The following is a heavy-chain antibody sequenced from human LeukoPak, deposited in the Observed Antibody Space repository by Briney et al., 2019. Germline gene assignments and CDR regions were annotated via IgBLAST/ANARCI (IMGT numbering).Heavy chain of an antibody. V-gene: IGHV4-59*01. Sequence: SETLSLTCTVSGGSISSYYWSWIRQPPGKGLEWIGYIYYSGSTNYNPSLKSRVTISVDTSKNQFSLKLSSVTAADTAVYYCARERVDIIDYWGQGTLVTVSS. CDR2: IYYSGST. CDR1: GGSISSYY. J-gene: IGHJ4*02. CDR3: ARERVDIIDY. D-gene: IGHD5-12*01.